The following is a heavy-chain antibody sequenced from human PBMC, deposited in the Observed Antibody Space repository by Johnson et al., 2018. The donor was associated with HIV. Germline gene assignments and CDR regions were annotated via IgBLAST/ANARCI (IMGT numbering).Heavy chain of an antibody. V-gene: IGHV3-15*01. CDR3: TTGLPPA. CDR2: IKSKTDGGTT. CDR1: GFTFSSYA. Sequence: VQLVESGGGVVQPGRSLRLSCAASGFTFSSYAMHWVRQAPGKGLEWVGRIKSKTDGGTTDYAAPVKGRFTISRNDSKNTLYLQMNSLKTEDTAVYYCTTGLPPAWGQGTMVTVSS. J-gene: IGHJ3*01.